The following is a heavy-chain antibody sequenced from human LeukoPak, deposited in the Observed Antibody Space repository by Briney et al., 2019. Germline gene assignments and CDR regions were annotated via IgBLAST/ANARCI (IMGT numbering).Heavy chain of an antibody. CDR1: GYSFADYW. Sequence: GESLKISCKAFGYSFADYWIGWVRQMPGKGLEWMGIIYPGDSDTRYSPSFQGQVTISVDKSISTAYLQWSSLKASDTAMYYCARQATSGDSSGSIDYWGQGTLVTVSS. V-gene: IGHV5-51*01. CDR2: IYPGDSDT. D-gene: IGHD3-22*01. J-gene: IGHJ4*02. CDR3: ARQATSGDSSGSIDY.